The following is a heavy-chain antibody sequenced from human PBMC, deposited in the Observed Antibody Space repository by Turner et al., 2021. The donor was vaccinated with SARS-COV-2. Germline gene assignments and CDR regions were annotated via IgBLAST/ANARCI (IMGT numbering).Heavy chain of an antibody. J-gene: IGHJ4*02. CDR2: IYYSGST. D-gene: IGHD3-22*01. CDR1: GGSIISYY. CDR3: ASYYYDSSGYHYAFDY. Sequence: QVQLQESGPGLVKPSETLSLTCTVSGGSIISYYWSWIRQPPGKGLEWIGYIYYSGSTNYNPSLKSRVTISVDTSKNQFSLKLSSVTAADTAVYYCASYYYDSSGYHYAFDYWGQGTLVTVSS. V-gene: IGHV4-59*01.